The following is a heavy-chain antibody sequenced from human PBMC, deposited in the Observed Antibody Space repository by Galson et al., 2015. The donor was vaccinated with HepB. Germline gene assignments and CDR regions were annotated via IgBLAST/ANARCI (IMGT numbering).Heavy chain of an antibody. J-gene: IGHJ4*02. D-gene: IGHD6-25*01. V-gene: IGHV3-15*01. CDR2: IKSRTDGGAT. Sequence: SQRLSCAASGFTFRNAWMSWVRQAPGKGLEWVGRIKSRTDGGATDYAAPVKGRFTISRDDSKNTLYLHMGSLKTDDTAVYFCSTDARHYFAYRGQGALVTVSS. CDR1: GFTFRNAW. CDR3: STDARHYFAY.